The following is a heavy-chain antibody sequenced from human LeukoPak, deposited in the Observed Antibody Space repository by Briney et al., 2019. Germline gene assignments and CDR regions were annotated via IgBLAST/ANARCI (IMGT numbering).Heavy chain of an antibody. D-gene: IGHD3-10*01. V-gene: IGHV1-18*01. CDR1: VYTFTSYG. Sequence: ASVKVSCKASVYTFTSYGISWEWQAPGQGLEWVGWVSAYNGNTNNAQKLPGRVTMTTDTSTSTAYMELRSLISGDTAVYYCARDLWAPIKLLWFGELSCRFDYWGQGTLVTVSS. CDR2: VSAYNGNT. J-gene: IGHJ4*02. CDR3: ARDLWAPIKLLWFGELSCRFDY.